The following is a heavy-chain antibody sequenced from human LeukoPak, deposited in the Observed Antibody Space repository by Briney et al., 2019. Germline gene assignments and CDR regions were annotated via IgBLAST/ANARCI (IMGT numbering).Heavy chain of an antibody. CDR2: ISGSGGST. V-gene: IGHV3-23*01. J-gene: IGHJ3*02. CDR3: AKEGKDYYDSSDAFDI. Sequence: GWSLRLSCAASGFTFSSYAMSWVRQAPGKGLEWVSAISGSGGSTYYADSVKGRFTISRDNSKNTLYLQMNSLRAEDMAVYYCAKEGKDYYDSSDAFDIWGQGTMVTVSS. D-gene: IGHD3-22*01. CDR1: GFTFSSYA.